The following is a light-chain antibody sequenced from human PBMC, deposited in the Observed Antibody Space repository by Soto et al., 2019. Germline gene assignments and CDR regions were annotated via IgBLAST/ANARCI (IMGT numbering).Light chain of an antibody. J-gene: IGLJ1*01. V-gene: IGLV2-14*01. CDR2: EVS. CDR3: SSYTSDTTPYV. Sequence: QSVLTQPASVSGSPGQSITISCTGASSDVGGYNYVSWYQLHPGKAPKLMIYEVSNRPSGVSNRFSGSKSGNTASLTISGLQAEDEADYFCSSYTSDTTPYVFGSGTKVTV. CDR1: SSDVGGYNY.